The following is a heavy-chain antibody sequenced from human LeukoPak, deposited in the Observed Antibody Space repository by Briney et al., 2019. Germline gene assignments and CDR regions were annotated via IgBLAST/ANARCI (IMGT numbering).Heavy chain of an antibody. CDR1: GFTFSSYA. D-gene: IGHD6-13*01. Sequence: PGGSLRLSCAASGFTFSSYAMSWVRQAPGKGLEWVSAISGSGGSTYYADSVKGRFTISRDNSKNTLYLQMNSLRAEDTAVYYCAKYPGIAAAGQNWFDPWGQGTLVTVSS. J-gene: IGHJ5*02. CDR2: ISGSGGST. V-gene: IGHV3-23*01. CDR3: AKYPGIAAAGQNWFDP.